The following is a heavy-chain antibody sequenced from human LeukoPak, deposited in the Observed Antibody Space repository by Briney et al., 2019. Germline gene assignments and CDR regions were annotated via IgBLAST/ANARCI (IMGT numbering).Heavy chain of an antibody. CDR2: IYGSGERT. CDR3: AKDVVPDSGWDLDH. D-gene: IGHD6-19*01. Sequence: GGSLRLSCAASGFTFSTYSMTWVRQAPGKGLEWVSSIYGSGERTFYADSVRGRFTVSRDNSKKTLYLEMNSLRAEDTAVYFCAKDVVPDSGWDLDHWGQGTLVTVSS. V-gene: IGHV3-23*01. CDR1: GFTFSTYS. J-gene: IGHJ4*02.